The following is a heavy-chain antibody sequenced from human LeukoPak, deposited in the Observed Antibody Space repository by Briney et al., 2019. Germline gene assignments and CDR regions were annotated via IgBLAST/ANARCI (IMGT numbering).Heavy chain of an antibody. D-gene: IGHD2/OR15-2a*01. CDR2: ISHDGTR. CDR1: GGPIDITNY. CDR3: TRENRPFCPFAY. V-gene: IGHV4-4*02. J-gene: IGHJ4*02. Sequence: SETLSLTCGVSGGPIDITNYWSWVRQAPGKGLEWIGEISHDGTRNYNPSLRSRVAMSLDRANNQFSLSLTSVAAADTAVYYCTRENRPFCPFAYWGQGVLVTVSS.